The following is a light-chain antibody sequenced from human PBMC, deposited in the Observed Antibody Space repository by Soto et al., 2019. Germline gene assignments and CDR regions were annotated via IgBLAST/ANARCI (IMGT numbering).Light chain of an antibody. CDR3: QQRSNWYT. V-gene: IGKV3-11*01. CDR2: DAS. Sequence: EIVLTQSPATLFLSPGERATLSCRASQSVSSYLAWYQQKPGQAPRLLIYDASSRATGIPARFSGSGSGTDFTLTISSLEPEDFPVYYCQQRSNWYTFGQGTKLEIK. J-gene: IGKJ2*01. CDR1: QSVSSY.